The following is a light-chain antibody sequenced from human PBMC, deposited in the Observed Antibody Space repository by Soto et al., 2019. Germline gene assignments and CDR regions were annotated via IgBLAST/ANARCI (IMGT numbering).Light chain of an antibody. CDR2: GNS. V-gene: IGLV1-40*01. Sequence: QAVLTQPPSVSGAPGQWVTISCTGSSSNIGGGYDVHWYQQLPGTAPKLLIYGNSNRPSGVPDRFSGSKSGTSASLAITGLHAEEEADYYCQSYDSSLSAYVVFGGGTQLTVL. CDR3: QSYDSSLSAYVV. CDR1: SSNIGGGYD. J-gene: IGLJ2*01.